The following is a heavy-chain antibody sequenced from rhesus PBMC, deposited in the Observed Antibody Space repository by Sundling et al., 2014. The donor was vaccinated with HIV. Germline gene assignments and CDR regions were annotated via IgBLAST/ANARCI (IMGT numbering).Heavy chain of an antibody. CDR3: ARVAYGNNINDAFDF. CDR2: LYRSSGNT. D-gene: IGHD1-44*01. J-gene: IGHJ3*01. CDR1: SGSISGGYG. V-gene: IGHV4-76*01. Sequence: QVQLQESGPGLLKPSETLSLICAVSSGSISGGYGWGWIRQPPGKGLEWIGSLYRSSGNTYYNPSLKSRVTISIDMSKNQFSLKVTSMTAADTAVYYCARVAYGNNINDAFDFWGLGLRVTVSS.